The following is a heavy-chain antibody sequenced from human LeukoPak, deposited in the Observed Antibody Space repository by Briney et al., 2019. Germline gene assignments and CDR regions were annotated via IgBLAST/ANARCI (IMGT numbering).Heavy chain of an antibody. CDR3: ATGVDTAMVQFDY. Sequence: SQTLSLTCTVSGDSISSGDYYWSWIRQPPGKGLEWIGYIYYSGSTYYNPSLKSRVTISVDTSKNQFSLKLSSVTAADTAVYYCATGVDTAMVQFDYWGQGTLVTVSS. CDR2: IYYSGST. D-gene: IGHD5-18*01. J-gene: IGHJ4*02. V-gene: IGHV4-30-4*01. CDR1: GDSISSGDYY.